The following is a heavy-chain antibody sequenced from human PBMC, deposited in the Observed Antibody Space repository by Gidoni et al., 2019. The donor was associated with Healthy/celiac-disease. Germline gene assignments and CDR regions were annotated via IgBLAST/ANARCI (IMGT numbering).Heavy chain of an antibody. CDR2: MCGDSGSI. V-gene: IGHV3-9*01. CDR3: AKDHTPGIAVAGTLRANYWYFDL. J-gene: IGHJ2*01. CDR1: GSTLEDYS. D-gene: IGHD6-19*01. Sequence: VPVGASGGGFVQPGRSLETSSSASGSTLEDYSLSGVGPAPGEGLEWMAGMCGDSGSIGCADSVKGRFTIYRDNAKNSMYLQMNSLRAEDQAVYYCAKDHTPGIAVAGTLRANYWYFDLWGRGTLVTVSS.